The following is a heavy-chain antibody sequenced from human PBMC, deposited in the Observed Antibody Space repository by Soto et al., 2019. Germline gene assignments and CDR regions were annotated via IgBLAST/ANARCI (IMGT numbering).Heavy chain of an antibody. D-gene: IGHD4-17*01. CDR1: GFTGSSNY. V-gene: IGHV3-66*01. CDR3: ARSPYYGDYVLYFQH. Sequence: PGGSLRLCCAASGFTGSSNYRSWVRQAPGKGLEWVSVIYSGGSTYYADSVKGRFTISRDNSKNTLYLQMNSLRAEDTAVYYCARSPYYGDYVLYFQHWGQGTLVTVSS. J-gene: IGHJ1*01. CDR2: IYSGGST.